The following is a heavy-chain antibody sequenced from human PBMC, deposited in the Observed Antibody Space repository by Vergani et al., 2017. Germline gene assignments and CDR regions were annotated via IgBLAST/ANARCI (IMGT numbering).Heavy chain of an antibody. CDR1: GFTFSNYW. J-gene: IGHJ4*02. CDR2: INSDGDST. Sequence: VQLVESGGGLVQPGGSLRLSCTASGFTFSNYWMQWVRQAPGKGLMWVSRINSDGDSTSYADSVKGRFTISRDNAKNTLYLQMDSLRAEDTAVYYCARPHGDILPPDPRRLDYWGQGTLVTVSS. V-gene: IGHV3-74*01. CDR3: ARPHGDILPPDPRRLDY.